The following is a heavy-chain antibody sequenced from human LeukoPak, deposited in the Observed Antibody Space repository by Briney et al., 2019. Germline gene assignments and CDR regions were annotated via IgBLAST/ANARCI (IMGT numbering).Heavy chain of an antibody. V-gene: IGHV1-18*01. D-gene: IGHD4-17*01. CDR2: ISAYNGNT. CDR1: GYTFTSYG. J-gene: IGHJ4*02. Sequence: ASVKVSCKASGYTFTSYGISWVRQAPGQGLEWMRWISAYNGNTNYAQKLQGRVTMTTDTSTSTAYMELRSLRSDDTAVYYCARGDYGDYVKLYFDYWGQGTLVTVSS. CDR3: ARGDYGDYVKLYFDY.